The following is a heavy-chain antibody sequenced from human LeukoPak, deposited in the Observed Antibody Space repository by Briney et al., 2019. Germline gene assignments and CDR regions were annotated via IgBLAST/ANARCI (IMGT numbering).Heavy chain of an antibody. D-gene: IGHD3-22*01. V-gene: IGHV1-69*06. CDR2: IIPIFGTA. Sequence: ASVKVSCKASGGTFSSYAISWVRQAPGQGLEWMGGIIPIFGTANYAQKFQGRVTMTEDTSTDTAYMELSSLRSEDTAVYYCATGTREAYYYDSSGYRPLDYWGQGTLVTVSS. CDR3: ATGTREAYYYDSSGYRPLDY. CDR1: GGTFSSYA. J-gene: IGHJ4*02.